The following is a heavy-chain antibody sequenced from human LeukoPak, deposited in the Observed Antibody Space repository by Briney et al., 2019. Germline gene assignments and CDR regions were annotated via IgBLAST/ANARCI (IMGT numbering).Heavy chain of an antibody. V-gene: IGHV1-8*01. J-gene: IGHJ4*02. CDR3: ARHPRQGGSPFDY. D-gene: IGHD1-26*01. CDR1: GYTFSSYD. Sequence: ASVKVSCKASGYTFSSYDINWVRQATGQGLEWMGWMNPNSGNTGYAQKFQDRVTMTRNTSISTAYMELSSLTSEDTAVYYCARHPRQGGSPFDYWGQGTLVTVSS. CDR2: MNPNSGNT.